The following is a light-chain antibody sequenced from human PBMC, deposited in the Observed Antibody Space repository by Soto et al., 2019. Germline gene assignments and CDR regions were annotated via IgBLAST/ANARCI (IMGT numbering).Light chain of an antibody. Sequence: EIVLTQSPGTLSLSPGERATLSCRASQSVNSNYLAWYQQKPGQGPRLLMYGASSRATGIPDRFSGSGSGTDFTLTISRLEPEDFAVYSCQQYDNSPRPFGQGTKVEIK. CDR2: GAS. V-gene: IGKV3-20*01. J-gene: IGKJ1*01. CDR1: QSVNSNY. CDR3: QQYDNSPRP.